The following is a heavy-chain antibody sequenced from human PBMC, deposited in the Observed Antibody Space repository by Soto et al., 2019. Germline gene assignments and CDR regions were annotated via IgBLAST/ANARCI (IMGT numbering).Heavy chain of an antibody. D-gene: IGHD3-10*01. CDR2: IYYSGST. CDR3: ARAGQGYYYGSGNMDV. J-gene: IGHJ6*03. V-gene: IGHV4-59*01. CDR1: GGSISSYY. Sequence: SETLSLTCTVSGGSISSYYWSWIRQPPGKGLEWIGYIYYSGSTNYNPSLKSRVTISVDTSKNQFSLKLSSVTAADTAVYYCARAGQGYYYGSGNMDVWGKGTTVTVSS.